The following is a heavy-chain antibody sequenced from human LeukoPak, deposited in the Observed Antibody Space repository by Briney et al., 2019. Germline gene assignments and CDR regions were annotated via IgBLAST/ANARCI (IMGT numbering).Heavy chain of an antibody. J-gene: IGHJ4*02. CDR3: ARSAYYYDDLDY. D-gene: IGHD3-22*01. V-gene: IGHV4-59*01. CDR2: IYYSGST. Sequence: PSETLSLTCTVSGGSISSYYWSWIRQPPGKGLEGIGYIYYSGSTNYNPSLKSRVTISVDTSKNQFSLKLGSVTAADTAVYYCARSAYYYDDLDYWGQGTLVTVSS. CDR1: GGSISSYY.